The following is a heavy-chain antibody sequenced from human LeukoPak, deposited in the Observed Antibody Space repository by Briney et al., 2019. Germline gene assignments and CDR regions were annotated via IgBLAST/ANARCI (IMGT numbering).Heavy chain of an antibody. CDR1: GFTFDDYA. J-gene: IGHJ3*02. V-gene: IGHV3-9*01. D-gene: IGHD1-14*01. Sequence: GRSLRLSCAASGFTFDDYAMHWVRQAPGKGLEWVSGISWNSGSIGYADSVKGRFTISRDNAKNSLYLQMNSLRAEDTAVYYCARDVYNPSLSDAFDIWGQGTMVTVSS. CDR3: ARDVYNPSLSDAFDI. CDR2: ISWNSGSI.